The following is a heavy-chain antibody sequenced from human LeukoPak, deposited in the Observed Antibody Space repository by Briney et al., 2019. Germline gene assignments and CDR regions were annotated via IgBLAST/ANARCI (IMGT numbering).Heavy chain of an antibody. Sequence: GASLRLSCAASGFIFRNYAMSWVRQAPGKGLEWVSAITGCGDTTYYADSVKGRFTISRDNSKNTLYVEMNTLRAEDTAVYYCAKWGDYDILTGYYVSDFWGQGTLVTVSS. CDR1: GFIFRNYA. D-gene: IGHD3-9*01. V-gene: IGHV3-23*01. J-gene: IGHJ4*02. CDR3: AKWGDYDILTGYYVSDF. CDR2: ITGCGDTT.